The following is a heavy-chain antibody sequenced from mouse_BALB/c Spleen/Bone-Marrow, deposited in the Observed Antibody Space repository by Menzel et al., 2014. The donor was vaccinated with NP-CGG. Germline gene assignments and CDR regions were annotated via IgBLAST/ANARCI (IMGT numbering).Heavy chain of an antibody. CDR2: IYPGSGST. D-gene: IGHD2-4*01. CDR3: ARCGGLRDFDY. J-gene: IGHJ2*01. CDR1: GYTFXDYV. V-gene: IGHV1-77*01. Sequence: QVQLKESGPGLVKPGASVKMSCKASGYTFXDYVISWVKQRTGQGLEWIGEIYPGSGSTYYKEKFKGKATLTAEKYPHTAYMQLSSLTSEDSAVYFCARCGGLRDFDYWGQGTTLTVSS.